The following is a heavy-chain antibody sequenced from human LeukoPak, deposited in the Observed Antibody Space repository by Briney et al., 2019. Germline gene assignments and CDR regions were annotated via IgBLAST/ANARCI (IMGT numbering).Heavy chain of an antibody. CDR1: GYSISSGYY. CDR3: AREAQVAATPFDY. D-gene: IGHD2-15*01. J-gene: IGHJ4*02. CDR2: VYHSGNT. V-gene: IGHV4-38-2*02. Sequence: SETLSLTCTVSGYSISSGYYWGWIRQPPGKGLEWIGRVYHSGNTYYNPSLKSRVTISVDTSKNQFSLKLSSVTAADTAVYYCAREAQVAATPFDYWGQGTLVTVSS.